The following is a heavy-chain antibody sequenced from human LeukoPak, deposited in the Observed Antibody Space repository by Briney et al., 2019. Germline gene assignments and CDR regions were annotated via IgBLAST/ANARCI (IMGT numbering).Heavy chain of an antibody. CDR3: VGGSVWLSDY. CDR1: GFTFSSYW. V-gene: IGHV3-7*01. Sequence: GGSLRLSCAASGFTFSSYWMFWVRQPPGKGLEWVATIKKDGSEKDYVDSVKGRFTISRDNAENSLSLQMNSLRADDTATYYCVGGSVWLSDYWDQGTLVTVSS. J-gene: IGHJ4*02. D-gene: IGHD6-19*01. CDR2: IKKDGSEK.